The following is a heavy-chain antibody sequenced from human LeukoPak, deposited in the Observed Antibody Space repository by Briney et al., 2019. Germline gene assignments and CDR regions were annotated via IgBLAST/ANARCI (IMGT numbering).Heavy chain of an antibody. J-gene: IGHJ4*02. CDR2: ISAYNGNT. D-gene: IGHD3-22*01. Sequence: GASVKVSCKASGYTFSSYGISWVRQAPGQGLEWMGWISAYNGNTNYAQKLQGRVTMTTDTSTSTAYMELRSLRSDDTAVYYCARVALVVITVGATDYWGQGTLVTVSS. CDR1: GYTFSSYG. CDR3: ARVALVVITVGATDY. V-gene: IGHV1-18*01.